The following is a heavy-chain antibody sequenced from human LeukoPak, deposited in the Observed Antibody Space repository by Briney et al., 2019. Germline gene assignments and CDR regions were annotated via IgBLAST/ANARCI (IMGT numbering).Heavy chain of an antibody. CDR3: ARESGDVGAFDI. D-gene: IGHD7-27*01. Sequence: ASVKVSCKVSGYTLTELSMHWVRQAPGQGLEWMGWINPNSGGTNYAQKFQGRVTMTRDTSISTAYMELSRLRSDDTAVYYCARESGDVGAFDIWGQGTMVTVSP. V-gene: IGHV1-2*02. J-gene: IGHJ3*02. CDR1: GYTLTELS. CDR2: INPNSGGT.